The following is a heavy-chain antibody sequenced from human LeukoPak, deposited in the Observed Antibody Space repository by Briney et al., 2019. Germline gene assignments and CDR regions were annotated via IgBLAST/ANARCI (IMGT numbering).Heavy chain of an antibody. CDR3: GTGSAFDV. Sequence: PGGSLRLSCAASGFTFSNAYMSWVRQAPGKGLEWVGRIKHKIEGGTTDHAAPVKGRFTISRDDSTSTLYLQMNSLKTEDTAVYYCGTGSAFDVWGQGTMVTVSS. CDR2: IKHKIEGGTT. CDR1: GFTFSNAY. D-gene: IGHD1-1*01. J-gene: IGHJ3*01. V-gene: IGHV3-15*01.